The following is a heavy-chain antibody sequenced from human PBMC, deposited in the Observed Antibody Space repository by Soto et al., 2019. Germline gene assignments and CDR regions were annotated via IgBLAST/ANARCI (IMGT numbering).Heavy chain of an antibody. CDR1: GGTFSSHA. V-gene: IGHV1-69*01. CDR2: IIPIVETA. J-gene: IGHJ4*02. Sequence: QVHLVQSGAEVTKAGSSVKVSCKASGGTFSSHAFSWVRQAPGQGLEGVGGIIPIVETANYAQEFQGRVTISADESTNPVILELNKLRTDDTAIYFCALGARSSWIGNHGGPGTQVTVS. D-gene: IGHD6-6*01. CDR3: ALGARSSWIGNH.